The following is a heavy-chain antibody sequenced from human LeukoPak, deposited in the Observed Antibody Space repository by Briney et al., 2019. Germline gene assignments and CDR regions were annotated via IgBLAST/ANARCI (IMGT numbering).Heavy chain of an antibody. Sequence: PSETLSLTCAVYGGSFSGYYWSWIRQPPGKGLEWIGEINHSGSTNYNPSLKSRVTISVDTSKTQFSLKLSSVTAADTAVYYCARLPDIVVVPAATEFDYWGQGTLVTVSS. V-gene: IGHV4-34*01. J-gene: IGHJ4*02. CDR1: GGSFSGYY. D-gene: IGHD2-2*01. CDR2: INHSGST. CDR3: ARLPDIVVVPAATEFDY.